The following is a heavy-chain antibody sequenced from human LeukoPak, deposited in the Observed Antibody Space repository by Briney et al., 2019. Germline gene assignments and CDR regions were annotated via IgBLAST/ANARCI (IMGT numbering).Heavy chain of an antibody. V-gene: IGHV3-23*01. CDR3: ARDYKYAFDN. CDR1: GFTFGSFA. Sequence: PGGSLRLSCEASGFTFGSFAMYWVRQAPGMGLDWIAGIFGSGGSPHYADSVKGRFTISRDNSKNTVYLQMNSLRVEDTGVYYCARDYKYAFDNWGQGTLVTVSS. D-gene: IGHD5-24*01. J-gene: IGHJ4*02. CDR2: IFGSGGSP.